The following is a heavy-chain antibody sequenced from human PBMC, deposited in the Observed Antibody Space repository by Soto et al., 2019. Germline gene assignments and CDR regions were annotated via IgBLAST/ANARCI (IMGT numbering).Heavy chain of an antibody. Sequence: GGSLRLSCAASGFTFSSYAMTWVRQTPVKGLEWVSVIRGNGDTTYYADSVKGRFTISRDNSKNTLYLQMNSLRAEDTAVYFCAKQQGPGTPYYYAMDVWGRGTRVTVSS. D-gene: IGHD2-15*01. V-gene: IGHV3-23*01. CDR3: AKQQGPGTPYYYAMDV. CDR1: GFTFSSYA. J-gene: IGHJ6*02. CDR2: IRGNGDTT.